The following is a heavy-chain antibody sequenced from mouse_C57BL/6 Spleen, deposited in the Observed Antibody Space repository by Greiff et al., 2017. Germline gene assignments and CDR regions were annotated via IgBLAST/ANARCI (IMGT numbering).Heavy chain of an antibody. CDR2: IYPRSGNT. D-gene: IGHD4-1*01. CDR3: AREGLTGLDY. CDR1: GYTFTSYG. V-gene: IGHV1-81*01. J-gene: IGHJ2*01. Sequence: QVQLKESGAELARPGASVKLSCKASGYTFTSYGISWVKQRTGQGLEWIGEIYPRSGNTYYNEKFKGKATLTADKSSSTAYMELRSLTSEDSAVYFCAREGLTGLDYWGQGTTLTVSS.